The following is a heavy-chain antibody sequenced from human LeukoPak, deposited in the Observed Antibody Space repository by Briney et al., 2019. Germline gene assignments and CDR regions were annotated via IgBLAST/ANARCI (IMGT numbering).Heavy chain of an antibody. D-gene: IGHD4-17*01. Sequence: SETLSLTCTVSGDSMTRTYWGWIRQPPGKGLEWIGYIYYDGSTYYNPSLKSRVTISVDTSKNQFSLKLSSVTAADTAVYYCARTAVTNGVGYWGQGTLVTVSS. CDR2: IYYDGST. CDR3: ARTAVTNGVGY. V-gene: IGHV4-59*08. J-gene: IGHJ4*02. CDR1: GDSMTRTY.